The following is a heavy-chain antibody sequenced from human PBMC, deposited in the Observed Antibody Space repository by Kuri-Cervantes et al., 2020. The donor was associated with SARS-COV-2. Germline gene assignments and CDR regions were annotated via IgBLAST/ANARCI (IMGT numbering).Heavy chain of an antibody. D-gene: IGHD1-1*01. CDR3: ARGGEGTAGRAPDY. J-gene: IGHJ4*02. Sequence: SETLSLTCSVSGYSITNGYYWGWIRQPPGKGLEWIGSVYHSGETYYNPSLNRRVSISIDASKSQFSLKLTSVTAADTAVYYCARGGEGTAGRAPDYWGQGMLVTVSS. CDR2: VYHSGET. V-gene: IGHV4-38-2*02. CDR1: GYSITNGYY.